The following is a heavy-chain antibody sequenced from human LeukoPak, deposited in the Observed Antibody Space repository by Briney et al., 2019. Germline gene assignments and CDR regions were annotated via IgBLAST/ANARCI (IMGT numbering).Heavy chain of an antibody. CDR2: IYLGDSDT. CDR1: GYSFTTYW. V-gene: IGHV5-51*01. CDR3: ARRRHSGWSDLDPFDH. Sequence: GESLKISCKGSGYSFTTYWIAWVRPMPGKGLEWMGIIYLGDSDTRYSPSFQDQVTISADKSITTAYLQWSRLKASDTAMYYCARRRHSGWSDLDPFDHWGQGTLVTVSS. D-gene: IGHD6-19*01. J-gene: IGHJ4*02.